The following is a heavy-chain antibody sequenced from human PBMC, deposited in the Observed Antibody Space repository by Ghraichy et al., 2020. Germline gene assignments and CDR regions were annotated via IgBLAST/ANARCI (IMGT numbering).Heavy chain of an antibody. CDR3: AKAYNNYAIDY. J-gene: IGHJ4*02. D-gene: IGHD4-11*01. CDR1: RFTFSSYP. Sequence: GESLNISCTASRFTFSSYPMVWVRQAPGKGLDWVSSVTGSGHNTYYADSVKGRFTISRDNSKNTLYLQMNSLTAEDTAVYYCAKAYNNYAIDYWGQGTLVTVSS. CDR2: VTGSGHNT. V-gene: IGHV3-23*01.